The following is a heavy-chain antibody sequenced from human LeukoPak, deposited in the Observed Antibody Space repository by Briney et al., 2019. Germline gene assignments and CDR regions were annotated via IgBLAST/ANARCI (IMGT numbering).Heavy chain of an antibody. CDR1: GYTFTGYY. CDR2: INPNSGGT. V-gene: IGHV1-2*02. Sequence: ASVKVSCKASGYTFTGYYMHWVRQAPGQGLEWMGWINPNSGGTNYAQKCQGRVTMTRDTSISTAYMELSRLRSDDTAVYYCARGRVGTYYYDSSGYSEADYWGQGTLVTVSS. CDR3: ARGRVGTYYYDSSGYSEADY. J-gene: IGHJ4*02. D-gene: IGHD3-22*01.